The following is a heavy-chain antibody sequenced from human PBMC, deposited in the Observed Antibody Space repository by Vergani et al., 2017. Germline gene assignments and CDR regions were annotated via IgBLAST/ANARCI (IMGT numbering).Heavy chain of an antibody. CDR3: ALSMTTIYSY. Sequence: QLQLQESGPGLVKPSETLSLTCTVSGGSISSSSYYWGLIRQPGGKGQGWIGSINYSGSTYYNPSLKSRVSISVDTSKNQSSLKLSSLTAADTAVYYCALSMTTIYSYWGQGTLVTVSS. D-gene: IGHD3-3*01. CDR2: INYSGST. J-gene: IGHJ4*02. CDR1: GGSISSSSYY. V-gene: IGHV4-39*01.